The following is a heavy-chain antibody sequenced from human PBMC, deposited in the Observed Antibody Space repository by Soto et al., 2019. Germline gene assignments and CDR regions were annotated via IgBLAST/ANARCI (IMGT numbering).Heavy chain of an antibody. J-gene: IGHJ5*02. Sequence: SQTRPLPCTLSPSSISSSSYYWGWIRQPPGKGLEWIGSIYYSGSTYYNPSLKSRVTISVDTSKNQFSLKLSSVTAADTAVYYCAKWSRVRGVIWGNNWFDPWGQGTLVT. CDR1: PSSISSSSYY. CDR2: IYYSGST. D-gene: IGHD3-10*02. V-gene: IGHV4-39*01. CDR3: AKWSRVRGVIWGNNWFDP.